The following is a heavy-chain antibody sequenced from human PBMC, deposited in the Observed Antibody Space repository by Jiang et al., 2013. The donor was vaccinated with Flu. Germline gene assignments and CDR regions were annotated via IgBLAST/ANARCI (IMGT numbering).Heavy chain of an antibody. CDR1: GGSISTDTYY. CDR3: ATLDQDTAMVTANY. D-gene: IGHD5-18*01. J-gene: IGHJ4*02. V-gene: IGHV4-39*01. CDR2: INYRGRT. Sequence: ETLSLTCTVSGGSISTDTYYWGWIRQPPGKGLEYIGSINYRGRTYYNPSLRSRVTLAVDTSQNQFSLNLRSVTAADTAVYYCATLDQDTAMVTANYWGQGTLVSVPS.